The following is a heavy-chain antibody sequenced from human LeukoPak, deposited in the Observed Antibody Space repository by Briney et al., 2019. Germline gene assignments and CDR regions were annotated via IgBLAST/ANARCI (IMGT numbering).Heavy chain of an antibody. D-gene: IGHD6-13*01. CDR3: ARECTAASGTSGSRWFDP. Sequence: GASVKVSCKASGYTFNSYYMHWVRQAPGQGLEWMGIINPGGGSTSYAQEFQGRVTMTRDTSTSTIYMELSSLRSEDTAVYSCARECTAASGTSGSRWFDPWGQRTLVTVSS. J-gene: IGHJ5*02. CDR2: INPGGGST. CDR1: GYTFNSYY. V-gene: IGHV1-46*02.